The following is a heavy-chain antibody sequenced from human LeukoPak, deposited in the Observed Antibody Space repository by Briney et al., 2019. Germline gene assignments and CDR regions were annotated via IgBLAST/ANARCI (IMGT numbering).Heavy chain of an antibody. Sequence: PGGSLRLSCAASGFTFSDHYMDWVRQAPGKGLEWVGRNRNKANSHNTEYAASGMGRFTISRDESKNSVYLDMNSLKSEDTAVYYCVSDDRRDLWGQGTTAIVSS. J-gene: IGHJ6*02. D-gene: IGHD3-22*01. CDR2: NRNKANSHNT. V-gene: IGHV3-72*01. CDR1: GFTFSDHY. CDR3: VSDDRRDL.